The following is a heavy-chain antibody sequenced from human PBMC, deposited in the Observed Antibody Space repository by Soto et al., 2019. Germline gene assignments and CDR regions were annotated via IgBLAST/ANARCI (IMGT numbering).Heavy chain of an antibody. D-gene: IGHD3-22*01. V-gene: IGHV1-69*13. Sequence: SVKVSCKASGGTFSSYAISWVRQAPGQGLEWMGGIIPIFGTANYAQKFQGRVTIAADESTSTAYMELSSLRSEDTAVYYCARRVMIDYAFNIWGQRTMVTVSS. J-gene: IGHJ3*02. CDR2: IIPIFGTA. CDR3: ARRVMIDYAFNI. CDR1: GGTFSSYA.